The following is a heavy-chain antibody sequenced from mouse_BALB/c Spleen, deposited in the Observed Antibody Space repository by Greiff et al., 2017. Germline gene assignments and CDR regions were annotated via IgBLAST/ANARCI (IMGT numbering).Heavy chain of an antibody. CDR1: GFTFSNYW. V-gene: IGHV6-6*02. CDR2: IRLKSNNYAT. D-gene: IGHD2-10*02. J-gene: IGHJ4*01. Sequence: EVQLVESGGGLVQPGGSMKLSCVASGFTFSNYWMNWVRQSPEKGLEWVAEIRLKSNNYATHYAESVKGRFTISRDDSKSSVYLQMNNLRAEDTGIYYCTGYGNYNAMDYWGQGTSVTVSS. CDR3: TGYGNYNAMDY.